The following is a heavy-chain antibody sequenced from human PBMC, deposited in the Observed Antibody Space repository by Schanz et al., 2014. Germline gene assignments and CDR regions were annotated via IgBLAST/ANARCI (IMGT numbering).Heavy chain of an antibody. CDR3: ARIGGSVFDY. V-gene: IGHV3-74*01. D-gene: IGHD3-10*01. CDR1: GFTFSTDA. J-gene: IGHJ4*02. Sequence: EVQLVESGGGLVQPGGSLRLSCAASGFTFSTDAMSWVRQAPGKGLVWVSRINGDGSRTAYADSVTGRFTISRDNSKNTLYLQMNSLRAEDTAVYYCARIGGSVFDYWAQGTLVTVSS. CDR2: INGDGSRT.